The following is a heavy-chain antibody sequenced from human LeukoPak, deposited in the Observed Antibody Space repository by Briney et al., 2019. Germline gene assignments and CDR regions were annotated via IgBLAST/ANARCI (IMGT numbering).Heavy chain of an antibody. J-gene: IGHJ4*02. D-gene: IGHD2-21*01. CDR2: ISPDSNYK. V-gene: IGHV3-21*01. CDR1: GFTFSTYS. Sequence: GGSLRLSCAASGFTFSTYSMNWLRLAPGKGLEWVSSISPDSNYKYYVDSVKGRFTISRDNAKSSLYLQMNSLRAEDTAVYYCARVKGAYCDDYWGQGTLVTVSS. CDR3: ARVKGAYCDDY.